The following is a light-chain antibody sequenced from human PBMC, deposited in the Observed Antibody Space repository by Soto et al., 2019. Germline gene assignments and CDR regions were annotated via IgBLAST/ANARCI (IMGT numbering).Light chain of an antibody. V-gene: IGLV2-11*01. Sequence: QSALTQPRSVSGSPGQSVTISCTGTSSDVGGYNFVSWYQQHPGKAPKVMIYGVIKRPSGVPDRFSGSKSGNTASLTISGLQAEDEADYYCCSYAGSNSLYVFGGGTKVTVL. CDR3: CSYAGSNSLYV. CDR1: SSDVGGYNF. J-gene: IGLJ1*01. CDR2: GVI.